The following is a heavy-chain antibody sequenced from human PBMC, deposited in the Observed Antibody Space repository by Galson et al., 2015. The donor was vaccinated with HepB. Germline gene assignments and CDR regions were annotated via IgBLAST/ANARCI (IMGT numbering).Heavy chain of an antibody. CDR3: ATVVSAAGY. V-gene: IGHV1-3*01. CDR1: GYTFTSYA. CDR2: INAGNGDT. D-gene: IGHD2-8*02. Sequence: SVKVSCKASGYTFTSYAMHWVRQAPGQRLEWMGWINAGNGDTNYAQKLQGRVTMTTDTSTSTAYMELRSLRSDDTAVYYCATVVSAAGYWGQGTLVTVSS. J-gene: IGHJ4*02.